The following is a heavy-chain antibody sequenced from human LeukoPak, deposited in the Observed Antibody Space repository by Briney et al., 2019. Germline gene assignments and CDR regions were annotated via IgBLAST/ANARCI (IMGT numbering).Heavy chain of an antibody. CDR3: ARGPRNWFDP. V-gene: IGHV3-23*01. J-gene: IGHJ5*02. Sequence: PGGSLRLSCAASGITFSSYAMSWVRQAPGKGLEWVSGISGSGGTTYYADSVKGRFTIARDNSKNTLYLQMNSLRAEDTAVYYCARGPRNWFDPWGQGTLVTVSS. CDR1: GITFSSYA. CDR2: ISGSGGTT.